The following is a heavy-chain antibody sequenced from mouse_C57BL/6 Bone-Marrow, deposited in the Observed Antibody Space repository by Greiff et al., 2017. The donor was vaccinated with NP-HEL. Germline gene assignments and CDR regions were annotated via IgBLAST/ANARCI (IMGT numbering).Heavy chain of an antibody. CDR1: GYTFTSYW. CDR3: ARTASFRYGMRFAY. CDR2: INPGGSDT. Sequence: QVQLQQPGAELVKPGASVKVSCKASGYTFTSYWMHWVKQRPGQGLEWIGMINPGGSDTNYNQKFKGKATLTVDKSSSTAYMQLSSLTSEDSAVYYCARTASFRYGMRFAYWGQGTLVTVSA. J-gene: IGHJ3*01. D-gene: IGHD2-10*02. V-gene: IGHV1-74*01.